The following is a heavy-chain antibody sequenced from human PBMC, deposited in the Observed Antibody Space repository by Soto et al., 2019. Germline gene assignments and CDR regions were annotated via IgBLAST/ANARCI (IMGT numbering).Heavy chain of an antibody. CDR2: INLRGGTT. CDR3: ARGPDDSDVPRWDY. CDR1: GYNFNQYY. V-gene: IGHV1-46*02. J-gene: IGHJ4*02. D-gene: IGHD4-17*01. Sequence: QVQLMQSGAEVRKPGASMRLSCETSGYNFNQYYIHWVRQAPGQGLEWMGIINLRGGTTEYAHKFRGRVTVTGDTSTRTAYMELRSLRSDDTAIYFCARGPDDSDVPRWDYWGQGTLVTVSS.